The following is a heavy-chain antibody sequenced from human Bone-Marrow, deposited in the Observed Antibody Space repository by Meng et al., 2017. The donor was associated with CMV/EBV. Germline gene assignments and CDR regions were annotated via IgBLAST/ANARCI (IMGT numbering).Heavy chain of an antibody. J-gene: IGHJ4*02. Sequence: GESLKISCAASGFTFSNYWMHWVRQAPGKGLVWVSRINSDGSDTAYAGSVKGRFTISRDNAKNSLYLQMNSLRAEDTALYYCAREHYDSSGRVYFDYWGQGTLVTVSS. CDR1: GFTFSNYW. CDR3: AREHYDSSGRVYFDY. V-gene: IGHV3-74*01. CDR2: INSDGSDT. D-gene: IGHD3-22*01.